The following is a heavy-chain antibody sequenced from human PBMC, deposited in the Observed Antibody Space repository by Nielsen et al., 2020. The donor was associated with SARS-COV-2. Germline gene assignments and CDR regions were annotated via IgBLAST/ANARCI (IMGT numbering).Heavy chain of an antibody. V-gene: IGHV4-59*08. Sequence: WIRQPPRKGLEWIGYIYYSGSTYYNPSLKSRVTISVDTSKNQFSLKLSSVTAADTAVYYCARAFWGYYDSSGYYVAAFDIWGQGTMVTVSS. CDR3: ARAFWGYYDSSGYYVAAFDI. J-gene: IGHJ3*02. D-gene: IGHD3-22*01. CDR2: IYYSGST.